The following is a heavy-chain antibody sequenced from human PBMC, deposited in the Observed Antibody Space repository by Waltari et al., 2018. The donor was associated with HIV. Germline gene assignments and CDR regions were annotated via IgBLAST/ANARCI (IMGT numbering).Heavy chain of an antibody. CDR3: ARDSPAFSRGTEELDY. J-gene: IGHJ4*02. CDR2: IWNDANKQ. Sequence: QVQLVESGGGVVQPGKSLRLSCAASGFTFSSYAMHWVRQAPGKGLEGVAVIWNDANKQYYADSVQGRFTISRDNSKNTLYLQMNSLRAEDTALYYCARDSPAFSRGTEELDYWGQGTLVTVSS. CDR1: GFTFSSYA. V-gene: IGHV3-33*01. D-gene: IGHD2-2*01.